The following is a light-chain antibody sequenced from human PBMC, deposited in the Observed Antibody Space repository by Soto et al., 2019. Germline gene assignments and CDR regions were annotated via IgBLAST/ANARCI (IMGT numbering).Light chain of an antibody. CDR3: GTWDTSLSGVI. V-gene: IGLV1-51*01. CDR1: TSNIGNNF. CDR2: DNN. Sequence: QSVLTQPPSVSAAPGQKVTISCSGSTSNIGNNFVSWYQHLPGTAPKLLIYDNNQRPSGIPDRFSGSKSGTSATLGITGRQTGDEADYYCGTWDTSLSGVIFGGGTKLTVL. J-gene: IGLJ2*01.